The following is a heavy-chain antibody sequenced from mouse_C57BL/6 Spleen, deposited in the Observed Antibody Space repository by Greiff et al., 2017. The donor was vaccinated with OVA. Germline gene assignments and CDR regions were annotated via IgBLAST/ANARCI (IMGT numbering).Heavy chain of an antibody. V-gene: IGHV5-9-1*02. CDR1: GFTFSSYA. CDR3: TRDRAGTGYAMDY. D-gene: IGHD3-1*01. Sequence: DVQLVESGEGLVKPGGSLKLSCAASGFTFSSYAMSWVRQTPEKRLEWVAYISSGGDYIYYADTVKGRFTISRDNARNTLYLQMSSLKSEDTAMYYCTRDRAGTGYAMDYWGQGTSVTVSS. J-gene: IGHJ4*01. CDR2: ISSGGDYI.